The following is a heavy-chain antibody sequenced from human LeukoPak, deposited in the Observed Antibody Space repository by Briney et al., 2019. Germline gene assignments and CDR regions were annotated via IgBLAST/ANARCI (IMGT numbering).Heavy chain of an antibody. CDR3: VRGGIIMFRGVIITKALDY. V-gene: IGHV1-2*02. Sequence: ASVKVSCKASGYTFTSYYMHWVRQAPGQGLEWMGWLNPDSGGTNYAQNFQGRVTMTRDTSISAAYMELSRLRSDDTAVYFCVRGGIIMFRGVIITKALDYWGQGTLVTVSS. D-gene: IGHD3-16*02. CDR1: GYTFTSYY. J-gene: IGHJ4*02. CDR2: LNPDSGGT.